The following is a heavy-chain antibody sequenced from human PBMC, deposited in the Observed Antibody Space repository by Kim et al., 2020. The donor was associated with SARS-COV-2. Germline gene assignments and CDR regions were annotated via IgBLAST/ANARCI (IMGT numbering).Heavy chain of an antibody. CDR1: GGSFSGYY. J-gene: IGHJ4*02. D-gene: IGHD3-16*01. CDR3: ARAPYSRTFDY. CDR2: INHSGST. V-gene: IGHV4-34*01. Sequence: SETLSLTCAVYGGSFSGYYWSWIRQPPGKGLEWIGEINHSGSTNSNPSLKSRVTISVDTSKYQFSLKLSSVTAADTAVYYCARAPYSRTFDYWGQGTLVTVSS.